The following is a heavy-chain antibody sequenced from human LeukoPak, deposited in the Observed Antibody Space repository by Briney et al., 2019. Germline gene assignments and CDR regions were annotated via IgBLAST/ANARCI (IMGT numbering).Heavy chain of an antibody. CDR3: GSYCSGGSCYGYYFDY. D-gene: IGHD2-15*01. CDR1: GYSISSGYY. J-gene: IGHJ4*02. CDR2: IYHSGST. V-gene: IGHV4-38-2*02. Sequence: PSETLSLTCTVSGYSISSGYYWGWIRQPPGKGLEWIGSIYHSGSTYYNPSLKSRVTISVDTSKNQFSLKLSSVTAADTAVYYCGSYCSGGSCYGYYFDYWGQGTLVTVSS.